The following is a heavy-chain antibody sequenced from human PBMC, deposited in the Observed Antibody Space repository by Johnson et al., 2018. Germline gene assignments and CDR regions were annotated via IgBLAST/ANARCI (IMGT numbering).Heavy chain of an antibody. CDR2: IKSKSTGEPT. V-gene: IGHV3-15*07. Sequence: VQLVESGGGLVKPGGSLRLSCAASGFIFTDAWMNWVRQAPGKGLEWVGRIKSKSTGEPTEYAAPVKGRFAISRDDSTNTVYLQMNSLKTEDTAIYYCTTDPRWGIWGQGALVTVSS. D-gene: IGHD3-16*01. CDR1: GFIFTDAW. CDR3: TTDPRWGI. J-gene: IGHJ4*02.